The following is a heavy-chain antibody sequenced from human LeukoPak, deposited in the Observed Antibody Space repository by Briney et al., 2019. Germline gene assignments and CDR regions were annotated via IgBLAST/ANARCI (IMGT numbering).Heavy chain of an antibody. Sequence: PGGSLRLSCAASGFTFSSYAMSWVRQAPGKGLEWVSAISGSGGSTYYADSVKGRFTISRDNSKNTLYLQMNSLRAEDTAVYYCAKQLHGYDILTGFDYWGQGTLVTVSS. V-gene: IGHV3-23*01. D-gene: IGHD3-9*01. CDR2: ISGSGGST. CDR1: GFTFSSYA. J-gene: IGHJ4*02. CDR3: AKQLHGYDILTGFDY.